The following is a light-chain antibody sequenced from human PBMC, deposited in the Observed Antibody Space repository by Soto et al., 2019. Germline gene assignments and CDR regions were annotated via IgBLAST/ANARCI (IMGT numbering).Light chain of an antibody. CDR1: QSISSW. CDR2: KAS. J-gene: IGKJ1*01. Sequence: DIQMTQSPSTLSASVGDRVTITCRASQSISSWLAWYQQKPGKAPKLLIYKASSLESGVPSRFSGSGSGTAFTLTISSLQPDDFPTYYCQQYNSYFRTFGQGTKVEIK. V-gene: IGKV1-5*03. CDR3: QQYNSYFRT.